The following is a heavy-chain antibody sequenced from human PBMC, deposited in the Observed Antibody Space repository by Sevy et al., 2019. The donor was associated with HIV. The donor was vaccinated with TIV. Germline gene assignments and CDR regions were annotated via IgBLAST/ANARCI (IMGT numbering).Heavy chain of an antibody. D-gene: IGHD6-19*01. Sequence: GGSLRLSCKASGFIFSRYGVHWVRQAPGKGLEWVASIFNDGKTKYYGDPVKGRFTISRDNSKNTLYLQMSSLRAEDTAVYFCAKESGRGWHFDYWGQGTLVTVSS. CDR3: AKESGRGWHFDY. CDR2: IFNDGKTK. V-gene: IGHV3-30*02. J-gene: IGHJ4*02. CDR1: GFIFSRYG.